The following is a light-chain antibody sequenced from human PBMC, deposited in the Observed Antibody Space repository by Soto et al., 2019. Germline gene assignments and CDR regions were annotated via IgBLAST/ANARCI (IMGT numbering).Light chain of an antibody. J-gene: IGKJ3*01. CDR2: DAS. CDR3: QQLNTYPLIT. Sequence: DIPLTQSPAFLSASLGDRVTITCRASQSMSRYLAWYQQKPGKDPKLLIYDASTMHTGVPARFSGSGSGTEFTLTISSLQSEDFAAYYCQQLNTYPLITFGPGTKVDIK. V-gene: IGKV1-9*01. CDR1: QSMSRY.